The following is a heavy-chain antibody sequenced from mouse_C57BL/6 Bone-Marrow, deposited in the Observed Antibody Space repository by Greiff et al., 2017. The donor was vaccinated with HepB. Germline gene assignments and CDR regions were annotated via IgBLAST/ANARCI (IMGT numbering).Heavy chain of an antibody. CDR1: GYTFTGYW. J-gene: IGHJ3*01. D-gene: IGHD2-3*01. Sequence: QVQLKQSGAELMKPGDSVKLSCKATGYTFTGYWTEWVKQRPGHGLEWIGESLPGSGSNNYNEKFKGKATFTADTSSHTAYMQLSSLTTEDSAIYYCSRSLGYYVWFAYWGQGTLVTVSA. V-gene: IGHV1-9*01. CDR3: SRSLGYYVWFAY. CDR2: SLPGSGSN.